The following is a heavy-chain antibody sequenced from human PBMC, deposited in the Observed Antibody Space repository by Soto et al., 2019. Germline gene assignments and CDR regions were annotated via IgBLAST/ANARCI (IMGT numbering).Heavy chain of an antibody. Sequence: PSQTLSLTCAISGDSVSSTSTAWSWIRQSPSRGLEWLGRTYYRSNWYTDYAVSVKSRITISPDTSKNQFSLQLNSVTPEDTAVYYCARGSYYSVWVWGQATLVTVSS. D-gene: IGHD6-19*01. CDR3: ARGSYYSVWV. J-gene: IGHJ4*02. CDR1: GDSVSSTSTA. CDR2: TYYRSNWYT. V-gene: IGHV6-1*01.